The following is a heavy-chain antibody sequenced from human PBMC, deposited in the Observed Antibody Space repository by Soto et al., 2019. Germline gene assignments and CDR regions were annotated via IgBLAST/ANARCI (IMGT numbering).Heavy chain of an antibody. V-gene: IGHV6-1*01. CDR3: ARGQAFHI. Sequence: SQTLSLTCPISGDSVPSNSAAWYWNRQSPTRGLQWLGKRCYRSHWCNDYAVSVTSRMTINLDTSENQFSLQLNYVPSEFPAVYYCARGQAFHIWGQGTMGTVPS. CDR1: GDSVPSNSAA. J-gene: IGHJ3*02. CDR2: RCYRSHWCN.